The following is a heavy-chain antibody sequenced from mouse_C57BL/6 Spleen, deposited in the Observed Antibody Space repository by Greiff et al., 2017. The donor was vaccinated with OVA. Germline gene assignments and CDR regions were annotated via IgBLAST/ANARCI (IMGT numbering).Heavy chain of an antibody. V-gene: IGHV1-52*01. Sequence: QVQLQQPGAELVRPGSSVKLSCKASGYTFTSYWMHWVKQRPIQGLEWIGNIDPSDSETHYNQKFKDKATLTVDKSSSTAYMQLSSLTSEDSAVYYCAREGDYYGSSFDDWGQGTTLTVSS. D-gene: IGHD1-1*01. J-gene: IGHJ2*01. CDR1: GYTFTSYW. CDR3: AREGDYYGSSFDD. CDR2: IDPSDSET.